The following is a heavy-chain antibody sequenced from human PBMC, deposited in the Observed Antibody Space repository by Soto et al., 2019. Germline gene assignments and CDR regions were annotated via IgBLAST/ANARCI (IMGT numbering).Heavy chain of an antibody. CDR3: ARGPHYYDSSGAFDY. V-gene: IGHV3-30-3*01. D-gene: IGHD3-22*01. J-gene: IGHJ4*02. CDR1: GFTFSSYA. Sequence: QVQLVESGGGVVQPGRSLRLSCAASGFTFSSYAMHWVRQAPGKGLEWVAVISYDGSNKYYADSVKGRFTISRDNSKHTLYLQMNSLRAEDTAVYYCARGPHYYDSSGAFDYWGQGTLVTVSS. CDR2: ISYDGSNK.